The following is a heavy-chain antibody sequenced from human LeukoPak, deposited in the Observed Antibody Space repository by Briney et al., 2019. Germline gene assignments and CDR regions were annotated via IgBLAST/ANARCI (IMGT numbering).Heavy chain of an antibody. CDR3: ARTGTNAWFDP. Sequence: GGSLRLSCAASGFTFSSYAMHWVRQAPSKGLEWVAVISYDGSNKCYADSVKGRFTISRDNSKNTLYLQMNSLRAEDTAVYYCARTGTNAWFDPWGQGTLVTVSS. J-gene: IGHJ5*02. CDR2: ISYDGSNK. D-gene: IGHD1-14*01. V-gene: IGHV3-30-3*01. CDR1: GFTFSSYA.